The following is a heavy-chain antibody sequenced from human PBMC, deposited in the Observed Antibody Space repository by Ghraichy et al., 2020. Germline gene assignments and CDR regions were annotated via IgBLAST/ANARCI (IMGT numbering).Heavy chain of an antibody. Sequence: SQTLSLTCTVSGGSISSYYWSWIRQPPGKGLEWIGYIYYSGSTNYNPSLKSRVTISVDTFKNQFSLKLSSVTAADTAVYYCARNKGVRGSYYSDYYYGMDVWGQGTTVTVSS. CDR2: IYYSGST. CDR3: ARNKGVRGSYYSDYYYGMDV. V-gene: IGHV4-59*08. D-gene: IGHD1-26*01. J-gene: IGHJ6*02. CDR1: GGSISSYY.